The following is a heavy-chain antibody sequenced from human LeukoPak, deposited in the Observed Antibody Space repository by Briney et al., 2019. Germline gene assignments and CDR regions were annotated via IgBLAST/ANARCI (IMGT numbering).Heavy chain of an antibody. Sequence: PGGSLRLSCAAYGFTFRSFWMHWVRQDPGKGLVWVSRISPDGMTTIHADSVKGRFTVSRDNAKNTLYLQMNSLRAEDTAVYYCARTRTLPVAGGFDAWGQGTLVTVSS. CDR3: ARTRTLPVAGGFDA. J-gene: IGHJ5*02. D-gene: IGHD6-13*01. V-gene: IGHV3-74*01. CDR2: ISPDGMTT. CDR1: GFTFRSFW.